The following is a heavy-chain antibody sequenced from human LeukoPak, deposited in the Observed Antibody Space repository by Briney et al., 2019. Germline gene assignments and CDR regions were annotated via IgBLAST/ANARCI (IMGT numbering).Heavy chain of an antibody. J-gene: IGHJ6*03. D-gene: IGHD1-26*01. Sequence: SETLSLTCSVSGGSISSYYWNWVRHTPGKGLEWIGYIYYTGSTNYSPSFKSRVTISLDTSKKQIFLNMNSVTAADTAVYYCGRAEELYVGSPPLYYYYLDVWGKGTTVTVSS. CDR1: GGSISSYY. CDR3: GRAEELYVGSPPLYYYYLDV. CDR2: IYYTGST. V-gene: IGHV4-59*01.